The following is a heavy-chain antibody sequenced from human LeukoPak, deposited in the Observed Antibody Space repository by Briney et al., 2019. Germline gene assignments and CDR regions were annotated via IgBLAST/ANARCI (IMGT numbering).Heavy chain of an antibody. CDR1: GYTFNSYG. Sequence: ASVKVSCTASGYTFNSYGISWVRQAPGQGLEWMGWISAYNGNTNYAQNFQGRVTMTTDTSTSTAYMELRSLRSDDTAVYYCARIAVAAYYFDSWGQGTLVTVSS. CDR2: ISAYNGNT. J-gene: IGHJ4*02. V-gene: IGHV1-18*04. D-gene: IGHD6-19*01. CDR3: ARIAVAAYYFDS.